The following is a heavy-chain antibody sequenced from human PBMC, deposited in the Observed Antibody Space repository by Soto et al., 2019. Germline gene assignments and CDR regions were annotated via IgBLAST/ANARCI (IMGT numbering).Heavy chain of an antibody. CDR3: ARTIGSRNWFDP. CDR2: INRNGGST. J-gene: IGHJ5*02. D-gene: IGHD1-26*01. V-gene: IGHV3-20*04. CDR1: GFTFDDYG. Sequence: EVQLVESGGGVGRPGGSLRLSCAASGFTFDDYGMCWVRQAPGTGLEWVSGINRNGGSTGYADSVKGRFTISRDNAKNSLYLQMNSLRAEDTALYYCARTIGSRNWFDPWGQGTLVTVSS.